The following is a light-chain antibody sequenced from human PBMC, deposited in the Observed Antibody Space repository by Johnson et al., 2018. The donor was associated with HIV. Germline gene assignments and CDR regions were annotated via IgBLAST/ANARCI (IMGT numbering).Light chain of an antibody. J-gene: IGLJ1*01. CDR2: ENN. CDR1: SSNIGNNF. CDR3: GTWDSSLTASYV. V-gene: IGLV1-51*02. Sequence: QSVLTQPPSVSAAPGQKVTISCSGSSSNIGNNFVSWYQQLPGTAPKLLIYENNKRPSGIPDRFSGSKSGTSATLGITGLQTGDEADYYCGTWDSSLTASYVSGTGTKVTVL.